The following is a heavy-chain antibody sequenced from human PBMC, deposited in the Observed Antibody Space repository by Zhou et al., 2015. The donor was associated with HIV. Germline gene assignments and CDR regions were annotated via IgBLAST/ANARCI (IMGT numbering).Heavy chain of an antibody. CDR1: GFTFSSYG. J-gene: IGHJ1*01. V-gene: IGHV3-NL1*01. CDR2: INWNGGIR. D-gene: IGHD6-19*01. CDR3: AKESSGWYSGDFQY. Sequence: QVQLVESGGGVVQPGRSLRLSCAASGFTFSSYGMHWVRQAPGKGLEWVSGINWNGGIRGYADSMKGRFTISRDNPKNTLYLQMNNLRADDTAVFYCAKESSGWYSGDFQYWGQGTLVTVSS.